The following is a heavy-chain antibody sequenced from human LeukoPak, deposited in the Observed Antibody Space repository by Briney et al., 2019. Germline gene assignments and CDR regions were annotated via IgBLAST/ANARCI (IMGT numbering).Heavy chain of an antibody. V-gene: IGHV3-48*03. CDR3: AREIKTTPDAFDI. Sequence: PGGSLRLSCATSEFTFSSSEMNWVRQAPGKGLEWVSYIYSTGSAIHYADSVKGRFTVSIDSTKTSLYLQMNSLRAEDTAVYYCAREIKTTPDAFDIWGQGTKVTVSS. CDR2: IYSTGSAI. CDR1: EFTFSSSE. D-gene: IGHD2-15*01. J-gene: IGHJ3*02.